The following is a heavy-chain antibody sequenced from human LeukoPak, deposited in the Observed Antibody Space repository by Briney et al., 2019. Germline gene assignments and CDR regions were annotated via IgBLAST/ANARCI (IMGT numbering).Heavy chain of an antibody. CDR2: VFYTGTT. CDR1: GGSISGYY. CDR3: ARGYSYEDY. D-gene: IGHD5-18*01. J-gene: IGHJ4*02. V-gene: IGHV4-59*01. Sequence: SETLSLTCTVSGGSISGYYWSWIRQPPGKGLEWIGYVFYTGTTNYNPSLKSRVTISVDTSKNQFSLKLSSVSAADTAVYFYARGYSYEDYWGQGTLVTVSS.